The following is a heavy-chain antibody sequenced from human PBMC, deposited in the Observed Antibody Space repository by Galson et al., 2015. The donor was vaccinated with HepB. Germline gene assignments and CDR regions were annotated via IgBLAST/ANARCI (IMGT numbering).Heavy chain of an antibody. Sequence: SLRLSCAASGFAFINYAMTWVRQAPGKGLEWVSISRGETFGTHYADSVEGRFTISRDNSRSTLYLQMDSLGADDTAIYYCARATYSTTGNTYGWFDPWGQGTLVTVSS. CDR3: ARATYSTTGNTYGWFDP. V-gene: IGHV3-23*01. D-gene: IGHD2-21*01. J-gene: IGHJ5*02. CDR1: GFAFINYA. CDR2: SRGETFGT.